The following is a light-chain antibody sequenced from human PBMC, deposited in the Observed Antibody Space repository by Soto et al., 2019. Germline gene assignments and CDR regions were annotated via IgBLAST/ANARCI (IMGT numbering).Light chain of an antibody. CDR2: AAS. CDR3: QKYNGAPPFT. CDR1: QGISNY. V-gene: IGKV1-27*01. J-gene: IGKJ3*01. Sequence: DIQMTQSPSSLSASVGDRVTLTCRASQGISNYLAWYQQKPGKVPKLLIYAASTLQSGVPSRFSGGGSGTDFTLTISGLQPEDVATYFCQKYNGAPPFTFGPGTKVEI.